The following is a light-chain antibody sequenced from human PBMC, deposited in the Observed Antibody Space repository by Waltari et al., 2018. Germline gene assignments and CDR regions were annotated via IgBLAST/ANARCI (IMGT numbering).Light chain of an antibody. CDR3: QQYSNWPPLT. CDR1: QSVSSN. CDR2: GAS. Sequence: EIVMTQSPATLSVSPGERATLTCRASQSVSSNLAWYQQKAGQAPRLLIYGASTTAHGIAARFTGSGSETEFTLTISSLQSEDFAVYYCQQYSNWPPLTFGGGTKVEIK. V-gene: IGKV3-15*01. J-gene: IGKJ4*01.